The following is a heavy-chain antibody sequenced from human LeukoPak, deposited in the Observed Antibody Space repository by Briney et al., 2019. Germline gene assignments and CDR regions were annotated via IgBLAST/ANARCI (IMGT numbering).Heavy chain of an antibody. CDR1: GFTFSTYG. V-gene: IGHV3-30*02. J-gene: IGHJ4*02. CDR3: ARDPNYYGSGFYDY. Sequence: GGSLRLSCAASGFTFSTYGMHWVRQAPGKGLEWVAFIRYDGSNKYYADSVKGRFSISRDNSQNTLYLQMNSLRADDTAVYYCARDPNYYGSGFYDYWGQGTLVTVSS. D-gene: IGHD3-10*01. CDR2: IRYDGSNK.